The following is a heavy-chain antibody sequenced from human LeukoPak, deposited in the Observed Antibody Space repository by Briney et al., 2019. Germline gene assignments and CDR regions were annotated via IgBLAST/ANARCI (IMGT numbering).Heavy chain of an antibody. CDR2: SYYSGST. J-gene: IGHJ4*02. Sequence: SGTLSLTCSVSGGSISSSSYYWGWIRQPPGKGLEWIGSSYYSGSTYYNLSLKSRVTISVDTSKNQFSLKLSPVTAADTAVYYCARHSRLWGSPPRWGQGTLVTVSS. V-gene: IGHV4-39*01. D-gene: IGHD3-16*01. CDR1: GGSISSSSYY. CDR3: ARHSRLWGSPPR.